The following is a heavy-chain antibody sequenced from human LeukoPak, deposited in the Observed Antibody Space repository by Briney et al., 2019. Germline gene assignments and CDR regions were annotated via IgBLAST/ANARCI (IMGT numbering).Heavy chain of an antibody. CDR1: GFTFSSYW. CDR3: ARVGRGREILPDH. D-gene: IGHD1-26*01. Sequence: PGGSLRLSCAASGFTFSSYWMHWVRQAPGKGLVWVSHINSDGSSTNYADSVKGRFTISRDNAKNTLYLHMNSLRAEDTAVYYCARVGRGREILPDHWGQGTLVTVSS. V-gene: IGHV3-74*01. CDR2: INSDGSST. J-gene: IGHJ5*02.